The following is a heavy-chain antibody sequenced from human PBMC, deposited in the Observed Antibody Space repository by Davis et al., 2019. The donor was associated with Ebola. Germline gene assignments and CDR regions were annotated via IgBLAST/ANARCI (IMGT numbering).Heavy chain of an antibody. D-gene: IGHD4-23*01. Sequence: ASVKVSCKASGYTFRNSAISWVRQAPGQGLEWMGWISAYNGNTNYAQILQGRVTMTTDTSTSTAYMELRSLRSDDTAVYYCARWAVITPTAWDYWGQGTLVTVSS. J-gene: IGHJ4*02. CDR1: GYTFRNSA. V-gene: IGHV1-18*01. CDR3: ARWAVITPTAWDY. CDR2: ISAYNGNT.